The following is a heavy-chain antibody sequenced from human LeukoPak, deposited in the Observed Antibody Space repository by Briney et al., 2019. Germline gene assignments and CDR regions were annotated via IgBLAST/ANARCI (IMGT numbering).Heavy chain of an antibody. CDR1: GFTFSDYY. D-gene: IGHD3-22*01. Sequence: GGSLRLSCAASGFTFSDYYMSWIRQAPGKGLEWVSYISSSGSTIYHVDSVKGRFTISRDNAKNSLYLQMNSLRAEDTALYYCAKDKYYDSSGRTPEFDYWGQGTLVTVSS. CDR2: ISSSGSTI. J-gene: IGHJ4*02. V-gene: IGHV3-11*01. CDR3: AKDKYYDSSGRTPEFDY.